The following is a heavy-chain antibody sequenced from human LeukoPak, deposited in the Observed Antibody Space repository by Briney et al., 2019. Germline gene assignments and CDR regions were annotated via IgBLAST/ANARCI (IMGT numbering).Heavy chain of an antibody. CDR3: ARGSLRIKTGYNWFDP. CDR2: IYHSGST. Sequence: PSETLSPTCAVSGGSISSGGYSWSWIRQPPGKGLEWIGHIYHSGSTYYNPSLKSRVTISVDRSKNQFSLKLSSVTAADTAVYYCARGSLRIKTGYNWFDPWGQGTLVTVSS. CDR1: GGSISSGGYS. D-gene: IGHD1-14*01. J-gene: IGHJ5*02. V-gene: IGHV4-30-2*01.